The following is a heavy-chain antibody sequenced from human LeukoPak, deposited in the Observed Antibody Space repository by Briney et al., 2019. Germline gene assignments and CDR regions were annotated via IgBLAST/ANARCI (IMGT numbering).Heavy chain of an antibody. D-gene: IGHD3-22*01. J-gene: IGHJ4*02. CDR1: GGSFSGYY. CDR2: IYYSGST. CDR3: ARASSGYHLDY. Sequence: PSETLSLTCAVYGGSFSGYYWSWIRQPPGKGLEWIGYIYYSGSTNYNPSLKSRVTISVDTSKNQFSLKLTSVTAADTAVYYCARASSGYHLDYWGQGTLVTVSS. V-gene: IGHV4-59*01.